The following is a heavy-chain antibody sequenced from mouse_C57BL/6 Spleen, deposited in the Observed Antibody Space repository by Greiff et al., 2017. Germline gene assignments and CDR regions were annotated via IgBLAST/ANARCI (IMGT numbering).Heavy chain of an antibody. Sequence: DVQLQESGPGLVKPSQSLSLTCSVTGYSIPSGYYWNWIRQFPGNKLEWMGYISYDGSNNYNPSLKNRISITRDTSKNQFFLKLNSVSTEDTATYYCARNPEGVAMDYWGQGTSVTVSS. J-gene: IGHJ4*01. CDR3: ARNPEGVAMDY. V-gene: IGHV3-6*01. CDR2: ISYDGSN. CDR1: GYSIPSGYY.